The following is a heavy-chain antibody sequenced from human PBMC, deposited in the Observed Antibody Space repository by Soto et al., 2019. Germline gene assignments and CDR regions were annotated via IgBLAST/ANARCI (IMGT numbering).Heavy chain of an antibody. CDR1: SDSVNIGNW. V-gene: IGHV4-4*02. J-gene: IGHJ6*03. CDR2: IYHSGRT. CDR3: ASSSRTDYFCMDV. Sequence: SEPLSLTCAVYSDSVNIGNWWIWVRQPPGQGLEWIGEIYHSGRTNYNPSLKSRVIISVDKSKKQLSLKLTSVTAADTAVYYCASSSRTDYFCMDVWARGTTVTVSS. D-gene: IGHD2-2*01.